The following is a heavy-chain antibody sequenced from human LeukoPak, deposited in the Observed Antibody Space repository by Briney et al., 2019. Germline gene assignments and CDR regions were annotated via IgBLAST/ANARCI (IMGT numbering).Heavy chain of an antibody. V-gene: IGHV3-30-3*01. CDR2: ISYDGSNK. CDR3: ARARGYSSGWYHYFDY. CDR1: GFTFSSYA. J-gene: IGHJ4*02. D-gene: IGHD6-19*01. Sequence: PGGSLRLSCAASGFTFSSYAMHWVRQAPGKGLEWVAVISYDGSNKYYADSVKGRFTISRDNSKNTLYLQMNSLRAEDTAVYYCARARGYSSGWYHYFDYWGQGTLVTVSS.